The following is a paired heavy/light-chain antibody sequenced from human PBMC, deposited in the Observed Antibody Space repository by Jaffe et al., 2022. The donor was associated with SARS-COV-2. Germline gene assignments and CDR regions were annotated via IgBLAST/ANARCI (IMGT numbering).Heavy chain of an antibody. CDR3: ARDRNNYYDPQSGSWFDP. CDR2: INPSGGST. Sequence: QVQLVQSGAEVKKPGASVKVSCKASGYTFTSYYMHWVRQAPGQGLEWMGIINPSGGSTSYAQKLQGRVTMTRDTSTSTVYMELSSLRSEDTAVYYCARDRNNYYDPQSGSWFDPWGQGTLVTVSS. V-gene: IGHV1-46*04. D-gene: IGHD3-22*01. J-gene: IGHJ5*02. CDR1: GYTFTSYY.
Light chain of an antibody. CDR3: QSYDSSLSGWV. V-gene: IGLV1-40*01. Sequence: QSVLTQPPSVSGAPGQRVTISCTGSSSNIGAGYDVHWYQQLPGTAPKLLIYGNSNRPSGVPDRFSGSKSGTSASLAISGLQAEDEADYYCQSYDSSLSGWVFGTGTKVTVL. CDR2: GNS. CDR1: SSNIGAGYD. J-gene: IGLJ1*01.